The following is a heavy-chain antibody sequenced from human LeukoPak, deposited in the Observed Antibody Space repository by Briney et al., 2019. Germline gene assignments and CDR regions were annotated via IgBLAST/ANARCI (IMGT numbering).Heavy chain of an antibody. Sequence: PSQTLSLTCTVSGASINSGSYYWTWIRQPAGKGLEWIGRIYASGNTDYSPSLKSRLTISLDTSKNQFSLRLSSVTAADTAVYYCARDGFYCSGSDCSKGRWYSHYYMDVWGEGTTVTVSS. J-gene: IGHJ6*03. CDR2: IYASGNT. V-gene: IGHV4-61*02. CDR3: ARDGFYCSGSDCSKGRWYSHYYMDV. D-gene: IGHD5-12*01. CDR1: GASINSGSYY.